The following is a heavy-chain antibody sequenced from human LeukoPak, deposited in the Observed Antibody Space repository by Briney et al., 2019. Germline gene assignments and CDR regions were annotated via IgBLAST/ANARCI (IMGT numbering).Heavy chain of an antibody. V-gene: IGHV1-69*05. CDR1: GGTFSSYA. D-gene: IGHD2-21*02. Sequence: SVKVSCKASGGTFSSYAISWVRQAPGQGLEWMGGIIPIFGTANYAQKFQGRVTITTDESTSTAYMELSSLRSEDTAVYYCARGFNCGGDCYYFDYWGQGTLVTVSS. J-gene: IGHJ4*02. CDR3: ARGFNCGGDCYYFDY. CDR2: IIPIFGTA.